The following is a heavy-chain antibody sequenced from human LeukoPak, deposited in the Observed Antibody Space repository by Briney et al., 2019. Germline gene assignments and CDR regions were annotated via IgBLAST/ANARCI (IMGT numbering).Heavy chain of an antibody. CDR2: ISGSGGST. D-gene: IGHD3-22*01. Sequence: PGGSLRLSCAASGFTFSSYAMSWVRQAPGKGLEWVSAISGSGGSTYYADSVKGRFTISRDNSKNTLYLQMNSQRAEDTAVYYCANSVSSYYDSSGYESSYYYGMDVWGQGTTVTVSS. V-gene: IGHV3-23*01. CDR3: ANSVSSYYDSSGYESSYYYGMDV. J-gene: IGHJ6*02. CDR1: GFTFSSYA.